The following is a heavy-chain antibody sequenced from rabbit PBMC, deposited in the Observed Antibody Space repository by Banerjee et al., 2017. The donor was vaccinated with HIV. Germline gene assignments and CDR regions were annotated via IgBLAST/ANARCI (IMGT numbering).Heavy chain of an antibody. CDR1: GFSFSSGYD. J-gene: IGHJ3*01. V-gene: IGHV1S40*01. CDR3: ARTYATYANGMVTRLDV. CDR2: IYAGSSGGT. D-gene: IGHD6-1*01. Sequence: QQLVESGGGLVKPGASLTLTCKASGFSFSSGYDMCWVRQAPGKGLEWIACIYAGSSGGTYYASWAKGRFTISKTSSTTVTLQMTILTAADTATYFCARTYATYANGMVTRLDVWGPGTL.